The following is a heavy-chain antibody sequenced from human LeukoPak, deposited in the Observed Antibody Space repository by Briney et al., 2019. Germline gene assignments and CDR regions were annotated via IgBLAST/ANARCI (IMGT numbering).Heavy chain of an antibody. Sequence: ASVKVSCKASGYSFNDYSMHWVRQAPRQGLEWMGRINSNSGGTSYVQNFQGRVTMTRDTPINTAYMELSGLTSDDTAVYYCARGGSGSGYLYYFDYWGQGTLVSVSS. CDR2: INSNSGGT. CDR3: ARGGSGSGYLYYFDY. J-gene: IGHJ4*02. D-gene: IGHD3-10*01. V-gene: IGHV1-2*06. CDR1: GYSFNDYS.